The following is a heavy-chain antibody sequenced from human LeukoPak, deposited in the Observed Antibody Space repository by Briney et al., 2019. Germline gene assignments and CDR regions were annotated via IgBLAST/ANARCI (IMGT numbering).Heavy chain of an antibody. CDR3: ASRDFWSGYYYKD. CDR1: GFTFDDYA. V-gene: IGHV3-23*01. D-gene: IGHD3-3*01. Sequence: PGGSLRLSCAASGFTFDDYAMSWVRQAPGKGLEWVSAISGSGGSTYYADSVKGRFTISRDNSKNTLYLQMNSLRAEDTAVYYCASRDFWSGYYYKDWGQGTLVTVSS. J-gene: IGHJ4*02. CDR2: ISGSGGST.